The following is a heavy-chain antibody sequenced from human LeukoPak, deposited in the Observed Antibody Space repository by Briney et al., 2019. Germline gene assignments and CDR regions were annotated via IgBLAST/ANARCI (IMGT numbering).Heavy chain of an antibody. CDR1: GDSISNYF. J-gene: IGHJ6*02. Sequence: SETLSLTCTVSGDSISNYFWSWIRQPPGKGLERIGYIYYSGITNYNPSLKSRVTILVDTSKNQFSLKLSSVTAADTAVYYCARHPPVPAFEHGMDVWGQGTTVTVSS. D-gene: IGHD2-2*01. V-gene: IGHV4-59*08. CDR3: ARHPPVPAFEHGMDV. CDR2: IYYSGIT.